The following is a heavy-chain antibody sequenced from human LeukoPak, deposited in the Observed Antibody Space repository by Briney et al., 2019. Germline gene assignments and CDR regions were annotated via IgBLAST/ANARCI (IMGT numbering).Heavy chain of an antibody. D-gene: IGHD3-10*01. Sequence: GGSLRLPCAASGFTFSSYGMHWVRQAPGKGLEWVAVISYDGSNKYYADSVKGRFTISRDNSKNTLYLQMNSLRAEDTAVYYCATGEVMGYWGQGTLVTVSS. CDR2: ISYDGSNK. CDR1: GFTFSSYG. CDR3: ATGEVMGY. J-gene: IGHJ4*02. V-gene: IGHV3-30*03.